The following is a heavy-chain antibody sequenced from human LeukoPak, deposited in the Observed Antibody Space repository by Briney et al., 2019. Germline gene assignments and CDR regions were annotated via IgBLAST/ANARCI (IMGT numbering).Heavy chain of an antibody. V-gene: IGHV4-34*01. CDR2: INHSGST. CDR3: ARDSGSKLLWFGELSTNWFDP. Sequence: PSETLSLTCAVYGGSFSGYYWSWIRQPPGKGLEWIGEINHSGSTNYNPSLKSRVTISVDTSKNQFSLKLSSVTAADTAVYYCARDSGSKLLWFGELSTNWFDPWGQGTLVTVSS. J-gene: IGHJ5*02. D-gene: IGHD3-10*01. CDR1: GGSFSGYY.